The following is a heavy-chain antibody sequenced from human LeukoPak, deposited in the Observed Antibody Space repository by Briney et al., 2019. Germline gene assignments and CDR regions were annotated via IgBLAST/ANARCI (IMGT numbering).Heavy chain of an antibody. V-gene: IGHV1-2*02. Sequence: ASVKVSFKASGYTFTGYYMHWVRQAPGQGLEWMGWINPNSGGTNYAQKFQGRVTMTRDTSISTACMELSRLRSDDTAVYYCARDRMGIAAADLFDYWGQGTLVTVSS. CDR2: INPNSGGT. J-gene: IGHJ4*02. D-gene: IGHD6-13*01. CDR3: ARDRMGIAAADLFDY. CDR1: GYTFTGYY.